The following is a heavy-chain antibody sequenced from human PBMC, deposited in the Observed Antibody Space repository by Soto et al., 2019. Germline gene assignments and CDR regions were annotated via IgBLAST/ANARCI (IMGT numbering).Heavy chain of an antibody. J-gene: IGHJ6*02. Sequence: SETLSLTCTVSGGTISSGGYYWSWIRQLPGKGLEWIGFIFFTGSTSYNPSLKSRITMSIDTSKNQFSLKLSSVTAADTAVFYCARHPGRYYCYGMDVWGQGTTVTVSS. CDR1: GGTISSGGYY. V-gene: IGHV4-31*03. CDR3: ARHPGRYYCYGMDV. CDR2: IFFTGST.